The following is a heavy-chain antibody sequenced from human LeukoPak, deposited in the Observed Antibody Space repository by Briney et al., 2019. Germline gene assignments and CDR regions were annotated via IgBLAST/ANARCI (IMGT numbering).Heavy chain of an antibody. D-gene: IGHD2-2*01. CDR1: GGSFSDYY. CDR2: INHGGST. J-gene: IGHJ6*04. V-gene: IGHV4-34*01. CDR3: ARGSPRENIVVVPAAMHTGDYYYGMDV. Sequence: SETLSLTCAVYGGSFSDYYWSWIRQPPGEGLEWIGEINHGGSTNYNPSLKSRVTISVDTSKNQFSLKLSSVTAADTAVYYCARGSPRENIVVVPAAMHTGDYYYGMDVWGKGTTVTVSS.